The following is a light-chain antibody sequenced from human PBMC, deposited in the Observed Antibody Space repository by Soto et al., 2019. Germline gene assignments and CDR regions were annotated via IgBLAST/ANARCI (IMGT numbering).Light chain of an antibody. Sequence: QSAVAQPPTLSATRGQRVTVACTSSISNFGAGYDVHWYQQLPGTATTHHIYGNSNRPSGVPDRFSGSKSGTSASLAITGLQAEDEADYYCQSYDSSLSRYVFGTGTKVTLL. CDR3: QSYDSSLSRYV. CDR1: ISNFGAGYD. CDR2: GNS. J-gene: IGLJ1*01. V-gene: IGLV1-40*02.